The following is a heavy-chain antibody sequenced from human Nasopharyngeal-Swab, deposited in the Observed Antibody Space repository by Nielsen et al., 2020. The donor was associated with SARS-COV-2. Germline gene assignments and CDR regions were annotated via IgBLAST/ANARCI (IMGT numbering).Heavy chain of an antibody. Sequence: VRQAAGQGLEWVANIKQDGSEKYYVDSVKGRFTISRDNAKNSLYLQMNSLRAEDTAVYYCARDESYYYYYGMDVWGQGTTVTVSS. CDR3: ARDESYYYYYGMDV. J-gene: IGHJ6*02. CDR2: IKQDGSEK. V-gene: IGHV3-7*01.